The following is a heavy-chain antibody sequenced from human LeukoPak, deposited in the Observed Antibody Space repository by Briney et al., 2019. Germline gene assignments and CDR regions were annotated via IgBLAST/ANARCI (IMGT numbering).Heavy chain of an antibody. J-gene: IGHJ4*02. Sequence: SVKVSCKASGGTFSSYTISWVLQAPGQGLEWMGRIIPILGIANYAQKFQGRVTITADKSTSTAYMELSSLRSEDTGVYYCARMLVVRGIGVGEGLDYWGQGTLVTVSS. V-gene: IGHV1-69*02. CDR1: GGTFSSYT. CDR2: IIPILGIA. CDR3: ARMLVVRGIGVGEGLDY. D-gene: IGHD3-10*01.